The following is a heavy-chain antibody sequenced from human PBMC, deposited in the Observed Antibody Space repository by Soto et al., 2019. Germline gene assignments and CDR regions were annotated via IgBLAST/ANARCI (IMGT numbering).Heavy chain of an antibody. CDR1: GGTFSSYA. CDR2: IIPIFGTA. V-gene: IGHV1-69*13. D-gene: IGHD2-8*01. J-gene: IGHJ6*02. Sequence: ASVKVSCKASGGTFSSYAISWVRQAPGLGLEWMGGIIPIFGTANYAQKFQGRVTITADESTSTAYMELSSLRSEDTAAYYCARDPLYRRTNGVCLGPPPRHIYGMDVWGHGTTVTVSS. CDR3: ARDPLYRRTNGVCLGPPPRHIYGMDV.